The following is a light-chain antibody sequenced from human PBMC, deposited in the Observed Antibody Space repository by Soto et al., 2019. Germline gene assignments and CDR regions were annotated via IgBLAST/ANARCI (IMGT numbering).Light chain of an antibody. J-gene: IGKJ4*01. CDR2: AAS. Sequence: DIQMTQSPSSLSASVGDRVIITFRASQSIRIYLNCYQKKPGKAPKLLIDAASNLQSGVPSRFGGSGSGTDFTLTITSLQPEDFATYYCQQSYRTPTFGGGTKVDIK. CDR3: QQSYRTPT. V-gene: IGKV1-39*01. CDR1: QSIRIY.